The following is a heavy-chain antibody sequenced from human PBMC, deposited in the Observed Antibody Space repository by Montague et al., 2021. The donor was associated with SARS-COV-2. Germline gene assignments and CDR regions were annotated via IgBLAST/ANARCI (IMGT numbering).Heavy chain of an antibody. V-gene: IGHV3-7*05. CDR3: ARGYDSSGYQY. Sequence: SLRLSCAASGFTFSTFCMTWVRQVPGKGLEWVANIKQDGSEKYYVDSVKGRFTISRDNAKHSLYLQLDSLRAEDTAVYYCARGYDSSGYQYWGQGTLGTVSS. CDR2: IKQDGSEK. D-gene: IGHD3-22*01. J-gene: IGHJ4*02. CDR1: GFTFSTFC.